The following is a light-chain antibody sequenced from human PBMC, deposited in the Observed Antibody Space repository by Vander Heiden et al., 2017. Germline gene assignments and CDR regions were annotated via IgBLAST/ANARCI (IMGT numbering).Light chain of an antibody. Sequence: SYVLTQPPSLSVAPGQTARVTCPGAPTESKNVHWYQQKPGLAPVLVVYDDSDRTSGIPERISGSNSGNTATLTISRVEAGDEADYYCQVWDNSSDRLIFGGGTKLTVL. CDR2: DDS. CDR3: QVWDNSSDRLI. CDR1: PTESKN. V-gene: IGLV3-21*02. J-gene: IGLJ2*01.